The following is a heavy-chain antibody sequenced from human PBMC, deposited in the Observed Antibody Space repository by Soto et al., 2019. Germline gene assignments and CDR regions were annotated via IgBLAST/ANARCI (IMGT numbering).Heavy chain of an antibody. CDR3: ASGEKYCSGGTCYSRFDY. Sequence: QVQLVQSGAEVKKPGSSVKVSCKASGDTFSNYVISWVRQAPGQGLEWMGGFILIFGSPAYAQKFQGRVTSTADASTSTAFMELSSLRTEDTAVYYCASGEKYCSGGTCYSRFDYWGQGTLVTVSS. V-gene: IGHV1-69*12. CDR2: FILIFGSP. CDR1: GDTFSNYV. D-gene: IGHD2-15*01. J-gene: IGHJ4*02.